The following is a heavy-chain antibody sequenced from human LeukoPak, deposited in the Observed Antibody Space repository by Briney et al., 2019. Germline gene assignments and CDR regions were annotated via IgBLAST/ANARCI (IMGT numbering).Heavy chain of an antibody. CDR2: FDPEDGET. CDR1: GYTLTELS. Sequence: ASVKVSCKVSGYTLTELSMHWVRQAPGKGLEWMGGFDPEDGETIYAQKFRGRVTMTEDTSTDTAYMELSSLRSEDTAVYYCATYGVMITFGGVIVISSPEYYFDYWGQGTLVTVSS. D-gene: IGHD3-16*02. J-gene: IGHJ4*02. CDR3: ATYGVMITFGGVIVISSPEYYFDY. V-gene: IGHV1-24*01.